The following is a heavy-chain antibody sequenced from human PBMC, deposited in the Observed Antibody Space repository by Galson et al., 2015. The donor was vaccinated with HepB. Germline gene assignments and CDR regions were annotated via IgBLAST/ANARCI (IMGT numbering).Heavy chain of an antibody. CDR1: ELSLSTTEVG. D-gene: IGHD6-19*01. CDR2: IYWNDDK. V-gene: IGHV2-5*01. CDR3: ARTPEEQWLVALDY. Sequence: PALVKPTQTLTLTCTFSELSLSTTEVGVGWIRQPPGQALEWLALIYWNDDKRYSPSLKSRLTITKDTSKNQVVLIMTNMDPVDTATYYCARTPEEQWLVALDYWGQGTLVTVSS. J-gene: IGHJ4*02.